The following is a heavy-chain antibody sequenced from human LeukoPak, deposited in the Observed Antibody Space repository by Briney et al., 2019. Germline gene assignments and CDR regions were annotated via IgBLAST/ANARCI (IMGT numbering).Heavy chain of an antibody. CDR1: GFTFSSYA. CDR3: ARGITMVRGGTSY. J-gene: IGHJ4*02. D-gene: IGHD3-10*01. CDR2: ISYDGSNK. V-gene: IGHV3-30*04. Sequence: GRSLRLSCAASGFTFSSYAMHWVRQAPGKGLEWVAVISYDGSNKYYADSVKGQFTISRDNSKNTLYLQMNSLRAEDTAVYYCARGITMVRGGTSYWGQGTLVTVSS.